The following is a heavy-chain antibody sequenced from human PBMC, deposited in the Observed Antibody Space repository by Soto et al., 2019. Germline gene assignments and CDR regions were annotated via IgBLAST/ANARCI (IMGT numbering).Heavy chain of an antibody. V-gene: IGHV4-59*01. CDR1: GCSMSRYY. CDR2: IHYTGST. Sequence: SETLSLTCTVSGCSMSRYYWTCIRQPPGKGLEWIGNIHYTGSTNYNPSLKSRVTILLGTSTSQFSLKVSSVTAADTAVYYCARDLTISSTDGPLDPWGHGTLVTAPQ. CDR3: ARDLTISSTDGPLDP. D-gene: IGHD1-1*01. J-gene: IGHJ5*02.